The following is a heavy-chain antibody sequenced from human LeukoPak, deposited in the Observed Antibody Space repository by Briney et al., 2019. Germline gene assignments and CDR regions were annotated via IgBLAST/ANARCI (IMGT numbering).Heavy chain of an antibody. V-gene: IGHV3-13*01. J-gene: IGHJ4*02. CDR1: GFTFSSYD. D-gene: IGHD3-10*01. Sequence: PGGSLRLSCAASGFTFSSYDMHWVRQATGKGLEWVSAIGTAGDTYYPGSVKGRFTISRENAKNSLYLQMNSLRAGDTAVYYCARSSSVDYYGSGSFDYWGQGTLVTVSS. CDR2: IGTAGDT. CDR3: ARSSSVDYYGSGSFDY.